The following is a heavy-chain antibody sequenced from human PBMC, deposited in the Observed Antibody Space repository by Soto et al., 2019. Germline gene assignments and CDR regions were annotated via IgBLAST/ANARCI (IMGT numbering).Heavy chain of an antibody. J-gene: IGHJ5*02. CDR2: VYNRGNT. Sequence: PSETLTLTCAVSGYSISSGYYWSWIRQPPGKGLEWIGYVYNRGNTKYNPSLKSRVTIWEDMSKNQVSLRLSSVTAADTAIYYCARDRQHTYGNCFDPWGQGTLVTVSS. CDR1: GYSISSGYY. D-gene: IGHD4-17*01. CDR3: ARDRQHTYGNCFDP. V-gene: IGHV4-61*01.